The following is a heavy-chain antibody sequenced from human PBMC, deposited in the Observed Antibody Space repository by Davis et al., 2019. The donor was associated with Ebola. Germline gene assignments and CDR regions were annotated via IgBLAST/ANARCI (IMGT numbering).Heavy chain of an antibody. Sequence: ASVKVSCKASGYTFTSYTINWVRQAPGQGLEWMGWISAYNDNTNYAQKLQGRVTMTTDTSTSTAYMELRSLRSDDTAVYYCARGRTMVRGDNWFDPWGQGTLVTVSS. J-gene: IGHJ5*02. V-gene: IGHV1-18*01. CDR3: ARGRTMVRGDNWFDP. CDR2: ISAYNDNT. D-gene: IGHD3-10*01. CDR1: GYTFTSYT.